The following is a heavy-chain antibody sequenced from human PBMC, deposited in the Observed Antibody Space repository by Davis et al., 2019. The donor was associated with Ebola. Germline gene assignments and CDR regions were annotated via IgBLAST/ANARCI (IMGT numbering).Heavy chain of an antibody. CDR1: GFTFDDYA. V-gene: IGHV3-9*01. CDR3: AKGSGWYVIYYGMDV. J-gene: IGHJ6*02. Sequence: GGSLRLSCAASGFTFDDYAMHWVRQAPGKGLEWVSGISWNSGSIGCADSVKGRFTISRDTAKNTLYLQMNSLRAEDTALYYCAKGSGWYVIYYGMDVWGQGTTVTVSS. D-gene: IGHD6-19*01. CDR2: ISWNSGSI.